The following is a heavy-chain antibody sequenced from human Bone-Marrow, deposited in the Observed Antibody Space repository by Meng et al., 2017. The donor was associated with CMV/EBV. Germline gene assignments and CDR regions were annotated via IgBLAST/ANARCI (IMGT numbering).Heavy chain of an antibody. V-gene: IGHV3-21*01. Sequence: GGSLRLSCAASGFTFSSYSMNWVRQAPGKGLEWVSSISSSSSYIYYADSVKGRFTISRDNAKNSLYLQMNSLRAEDTAVYYCARPYDFWSGFPPFYWGQGMLVTVSS. CDR2: ISSSSSYI. CDR1: GFTFSSYS. CDR3: ARPYDFWSGFPPFY. D-gene: IGHD3-3*01. J-gene: IGHJ4*02.